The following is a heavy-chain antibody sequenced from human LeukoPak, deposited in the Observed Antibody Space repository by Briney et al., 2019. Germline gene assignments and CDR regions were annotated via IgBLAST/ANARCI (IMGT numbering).Heavy chain of an antibody. V-gene: IGHV4-34*01. J-gene: IGHJ4*02. CDR3: ARGLYSSSSSDY. CDR2: INHSGST. CDR1: GGSFSGYY. Sequence: SETLSLTCAVCGGSFSGYYWSWIRQPPGKGLEWIGEINHSGSTNYNPSLKSRVTISVDTSKNQFSLKLSSVTAADTAVYYCARGLYSSSSSDYWGQGTLVTVSS. D-gene: IGHD6-6*01.